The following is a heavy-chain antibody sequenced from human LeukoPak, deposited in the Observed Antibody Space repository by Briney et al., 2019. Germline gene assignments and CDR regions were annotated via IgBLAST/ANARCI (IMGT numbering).Heavy chain of an antibody. CDR2: IYYSGST. D-gene: IGHD6-6*01. Sequence: SETLSLTCTVSGGSISSYYWSWIRQPPGKGLEWIGYIYYSGSTNYNPSLKSRVTISVDTSKNQFSLKLSSVTAADTAVYYCARVLQQLVPDAFDIWGQGTMVTVSS. J-gene: IGHJ3*02. CDR1: GGSISSYY. V-gene: IGHV4-59*01. CDR3: ARVLQQLVPDAFDI.